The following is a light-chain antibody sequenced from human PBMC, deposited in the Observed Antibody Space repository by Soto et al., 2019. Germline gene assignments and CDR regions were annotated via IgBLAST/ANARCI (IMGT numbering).Light chain of an antibody. CDR3: QQYGSSPLT. CDR1: QSVYSDF. V-gene: IGKV3-20*01. J-gene: IGKJ4*01. Sequence: IVLTQSPGTLSLSPGERATLSCRASQSVYSDFLAWYQQKPGEAPRLLIYGPSSRATGIPDRFSGSGSGTDFTLTISRLEPEDVAVYYCQQYGSSPLTFGGGTKVEIK. CDR2: GPS.